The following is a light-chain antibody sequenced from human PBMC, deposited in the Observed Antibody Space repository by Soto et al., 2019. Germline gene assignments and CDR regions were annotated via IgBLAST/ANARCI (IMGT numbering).Light chain of an antibody. CDR2: LNSDGSH. V-gene: IGLV4-69*01. CDR3: QTWDTGIRV. Sequence: QSVLTQSHSASASLGASVKLTCTLSSGHSNYVIAWHQQQPEKGPRYLMKLNSDGSHSKGDGIPDRFSGSSSGAERYLTIGSLQSDDEADYYCQTWDTGIRVFGGGTKLTVL. J-gene: IGLJ2*01. CDR1: SGHSNYV.